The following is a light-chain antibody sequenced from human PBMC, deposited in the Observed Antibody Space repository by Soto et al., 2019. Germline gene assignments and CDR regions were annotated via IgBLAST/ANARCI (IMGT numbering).Light chain of an antibody. CDR2: EVS. J-gene: IGLJ1*01. CDR3: SSYAGCNINNYV. V-gene: IGLV2-8*01. CDR1: SSDVGGYNY. Sequence: QSVLTQPPSASGSPGQSVTISCAGTSSDVGGYNYVSWYQQHPGKAPKLMIYEVSKRPSGVPDRFSGSKSGNTASLTVSGLQAEDEADYYCSSYAGCNINNYVFGTGTKVTVL.